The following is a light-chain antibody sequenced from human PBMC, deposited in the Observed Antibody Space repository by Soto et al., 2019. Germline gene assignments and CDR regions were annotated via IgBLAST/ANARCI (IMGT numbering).Light chain of an antibody. CDR2: EVN. Sequence: QSVLTQPPSASGSPGQSVTISCTGTSSDVGGYNYVSWYQQHPGKVPKLMVYEVNKRPSGVPDRFSGSKSGNTASLTVSGLQAEDGADYYCTSYAGGNIVFGTGTKLTVL. V-gene: IGLV2-8*01. CDR1: SSDVGGYNY. CDR3: TSYAGGNIV. J-gene: IGLJ1*01.